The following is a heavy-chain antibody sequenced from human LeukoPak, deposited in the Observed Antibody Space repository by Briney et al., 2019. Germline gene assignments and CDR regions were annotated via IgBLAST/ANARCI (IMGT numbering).Heavy chain of an antibody. CDR2: ISAYNGNT. D-gene: IGHD3-3*01. V-gene: IGHV1-18*01. CDR3: AKAAGYDFWSGFLNWFDP. Sequence: GASVKVSCNASGYTVTSYVISWVRQAPGQGLEWMGSISAYNGNTNYAQKLQGRVTMTTDTSTSTAYMELRSLRSDDTAVYYCAKAAGYDFWSGFLNWFDPWGQGTLVTISS. J-gene: IGHJ5*02. CDR1: GYTVTSYV.